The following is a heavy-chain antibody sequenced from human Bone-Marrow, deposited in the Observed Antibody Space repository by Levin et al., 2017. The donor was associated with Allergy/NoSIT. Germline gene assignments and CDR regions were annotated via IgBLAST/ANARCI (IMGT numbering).Heavy chain of an antibody. CDR1: GGSISSSSYY. CDR3: ARPPQGVDTAMANAFDI. D-gene: IGHD5-18*01. CDR2: IYYSGST. J-gene: IGHJ3*02. V-gene: IGHV4-39*01. Sequence: PSETLSLTCTVSGGSISSSSYYWGWIRQPPGKGLEWIGSIYYSGSTYYNPSLKSRVTISVDTSKNQFSLKLSSVTAADTAVYYCARPPQGVDTAMANAFDIWGQGTMVTVSS.